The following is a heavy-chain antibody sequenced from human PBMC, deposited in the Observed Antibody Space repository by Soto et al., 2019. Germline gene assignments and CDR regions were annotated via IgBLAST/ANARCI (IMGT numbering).Heavy chain of an antibody. CDR1: GFTFSSYA. Sequence: QVQLVESGGGVVQPGRSLRLSCAASGFTFSSYAMHWVRQAPGKGLEWVAVISYDGSNKYYADSVKGRFTISRDNSKNTLYLQMNSLRAEDTAVYYCASRGLDDYGDYWGQGTLVTVSS. J-gene: IGHJ4*02. V-gene: IGHV3-30-3*01. D-gene: IGHD4-17*01. CDR2: ISYDGSNK. CDR3: ASRGLDDYGDY.